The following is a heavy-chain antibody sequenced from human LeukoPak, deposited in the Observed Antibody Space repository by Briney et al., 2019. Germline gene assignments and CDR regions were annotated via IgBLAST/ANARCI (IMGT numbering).Heavy chain of an antibody. Sequence: PSETLSLTCTVSSGSLSSGSHHWSWIRQPAGKGLEWIGRIYTSGGTNYDPSLKSRVTISVDMSKNQFSLKLSSVTAADTAVYYCARDVGYYDSSGYYYNYQYYTDVWGKGTSVTVSS. CDR2: IYTSGGT. V-gene: IGHV4-61*02. D-gene: IGHD3-22*01. CDR3: ARDVGYYDSSGYYYNYQYYTDV. CDR1: SGSLSSGSHH. J-gene: IGHJ6*03.